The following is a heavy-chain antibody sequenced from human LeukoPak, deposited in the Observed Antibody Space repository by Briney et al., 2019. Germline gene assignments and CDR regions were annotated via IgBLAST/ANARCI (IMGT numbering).Heavy chain of an antibody. Sequence: RTGGSLRLSCAASGFTFSSYWMHWVRQAPGKGLVWVSRINSDGSSTSYADSVKGRFTISRDNAKNTLYLQMNSLRAEDTAVYYCARASVAGYNWFDPWGQGTLVTVSS. D-gene: IGHD6-19*01. V-gene: IGHV3-74*01. CDR3: ARASVAGYNWFDP. CDR2: INSDGSST. J-gene: IGHJ5*02. CDR1: GFTFSSYW.